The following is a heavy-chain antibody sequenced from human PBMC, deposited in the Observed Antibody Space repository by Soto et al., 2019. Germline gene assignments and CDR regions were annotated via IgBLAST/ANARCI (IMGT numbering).Heavy chain of an antibody. D-gene: IGHD6-13*01. J-gene: IGHJ5*02. CDR3: ARPGYSSNWYWFDH. Sequence: SETLSLTCTVFGGSFRSSDYYWGWIRQPPNKGLEWIGSMHYSGSTFYNPSLKSRVSISVDTSKNQFSLKLTSVTAADTAVYYCARPGYSSNWYWFDHWGQGTLVTVSS. CDR1: GGSFRSSDYY. V-gene: IGHV4-39*01. CDR2: MHYSGST.